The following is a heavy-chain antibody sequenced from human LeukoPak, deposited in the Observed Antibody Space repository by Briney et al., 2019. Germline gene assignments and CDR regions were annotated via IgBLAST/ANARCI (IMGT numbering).Heavy chain of an antibody. CDR2: INPSGGST. J-gene: IGHJ4*02. CDR1: GYSFTSHY. CDR3: ARDSSVGDAPWCFDY. Sequence: ASVKVSCKAAGYSFTSHYMHWVRQAPGQGLEWLGLINPSGGSTIYAQKFQGRVTMTRDMSTTTVYMELSSLRAEDTAVYYCARDSSVGDAPWCFDYWGQGTLVTVSS. D-gene: IGHD1-26*01. V-gene: IGHV1-46*01.